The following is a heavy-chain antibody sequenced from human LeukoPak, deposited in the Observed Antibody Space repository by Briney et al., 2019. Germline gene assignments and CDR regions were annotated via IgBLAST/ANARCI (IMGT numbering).Heavy chain of an antibody. CDR3: TVAGRDFDY. J-gene: IGHJ4*02. CDR2: IYYSGST. D-gene: IGHD6-19*01. CDR1: GDSISSSSSY. V-gene: IGHV4-39*07. Sequence: PSETLSLTCTVSGDSISSSSSYWGWIRQPPGEGLEWIGSIYYSGSTYYNPSLKSRVTISVDTSKNQFSLKLSSVTAADTAVYYCTVAGRDFDYWGQGTLVTVSS.